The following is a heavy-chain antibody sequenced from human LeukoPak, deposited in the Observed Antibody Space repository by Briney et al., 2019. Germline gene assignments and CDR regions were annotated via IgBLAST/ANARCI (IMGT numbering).Heavy chain of an antibody. D-gene: IGHD3-10*01. V-gene: IGHV3-53*01. CDR1: GFTVSSNY. Sequence: PGGSLRLSCAASGFTVSSNYMSWVRQAPGKGLEWASVIYSSGSTYYSDSVKGRFTISRDNSKNTLYLQMNSLRAEDTAVYYCAREYRGSRRSDAFDIWGQGTMVTVSS. CDR2: IYSSGST. CDR3: AREYRGSRRSDAFDI. J-gene: IGHJ3*02.